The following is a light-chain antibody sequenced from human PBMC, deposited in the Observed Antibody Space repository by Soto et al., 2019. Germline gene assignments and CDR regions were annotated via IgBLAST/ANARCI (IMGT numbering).Light chain of an antibody. V-gene: IGKV3-15*01. CDR3: QQYNKWPRT. CDR2: GAS. Sequence: EIVMTQSPATLSVSPGERATLSCRASQSISSDVAWYQQKPGQAPRLLIYGASTTATGIPARFSGSGSGTEFTLTISSLQSEDFAVYNCQQYNKWPRTFGQGTNVDTK. CDR1: QSISSD. J-gene: IGKJ2*01.